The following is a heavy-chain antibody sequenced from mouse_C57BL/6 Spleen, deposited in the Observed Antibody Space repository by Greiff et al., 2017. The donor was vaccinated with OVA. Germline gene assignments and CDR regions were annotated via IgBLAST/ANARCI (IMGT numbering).Heavy chain of an antibody. D-gene: IGHD2-4*01. CDR3: ARMGLRPPFFDY. CDR2: IYPGSGST. Sequence: VQLKQPGAELVKPGASVKMSCKASGYTFTSYWITWVKQRPGQGLEWIGDIYPGSGSTNYNEKFKSKATLTVDTSSSTAYMQLSSLTSEDSAVYYCARMGLRPPFFDYWGQGTTLTVSS. CDR1: GYTFTSYW. J-gene: IGHJ2*01. V-gene: IGHV1-55*01.